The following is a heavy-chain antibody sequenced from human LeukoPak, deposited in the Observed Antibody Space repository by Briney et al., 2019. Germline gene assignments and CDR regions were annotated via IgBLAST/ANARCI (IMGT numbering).Heavy chain of an antibody. J-gene: IGHJ4*02. Sequence: GASVKVSCKASGYTFTGYYMHWVRQAPGQGLEWMGWISAYNGNTNYAQKLQGRVTMTTDTSTSTAYMELRSLRSDDTAVYYCARDCDYVWGSYRYPHYWGQGTLVTVSS. D-gene: IGHD3-16*02. V-gene: IGHV1-18*04. CDR3: ARDCDYVWGSYRYPHY. CDR1: GYTFTGYY. CDR2: ISAYNGNT.